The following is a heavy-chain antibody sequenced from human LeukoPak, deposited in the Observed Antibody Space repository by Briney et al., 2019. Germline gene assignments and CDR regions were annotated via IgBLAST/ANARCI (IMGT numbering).Heavy chain of an antibody. CDR1: GFTFSSYA. CDR2: ISGSGGST. Sequence: GGSLRLSCAASGFTFSSYAMSWVRQAPGKGLEWVSAISGSGGSTYYADSVKGRFTISRDNSKNTLYLQMNSLRAEGTAVYYCAKHTAMGVLYMDVWGKGTTVTVSS. V-gene: IGHV3-23*01. J-gene: IGHJ6*03. D-gene: IGHD5-18*01. CDR3: AKHTAMGVLYMDV.